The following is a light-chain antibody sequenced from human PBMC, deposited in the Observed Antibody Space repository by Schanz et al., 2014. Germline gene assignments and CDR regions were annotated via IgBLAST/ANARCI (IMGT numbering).Light chain of an antibody. CDR2: EVS. V-gene: IGLV2-8*01. CDR1: SSDVGGYNY. CDR3: SSYAGNNNLRVL. J-gene: IGLJ2*01. Sequence: QSALTQPPSASGSPGQSVTISCTGTSSDVGGYNYVSWYQQHPGKVPKLMIYEVSKRPSGVPDRFSGSKSGNTASLTVSGLQAEDEADYYCSSYAGNNNLRVLFGGGTKLTVL.